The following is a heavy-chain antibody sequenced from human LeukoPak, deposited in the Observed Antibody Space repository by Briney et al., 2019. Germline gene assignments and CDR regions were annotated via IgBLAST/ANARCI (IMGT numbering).Heavy chain of an antibody. J-gene: IGHJ4*02. Sequence: GGTLRLSCAASGFTFSDYYMSWIRQAPGKGLEWVSYISSSGSYTNYADSVKGRFTISRDNAKNSLDLQMNSLRAEDTAVYYCARAPNYFDYWGQGTLLTVSS. V-gene: IGHV3-11*03. CDR3: ARAPNYFDY. CDR1: GFTFSDYY. CDR2: ISSSGSYT.